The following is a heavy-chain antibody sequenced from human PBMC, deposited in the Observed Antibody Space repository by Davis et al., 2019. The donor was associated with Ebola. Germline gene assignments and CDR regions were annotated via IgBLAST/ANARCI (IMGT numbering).Heavy chain of an antibody. J-gene: IGHJ5*02. Sequence: SETLSLTCTVSGGSISSSNWWSWVRQPPGKGLEWIGEINHSGSTNYNPSLKSRVTISVDTSKNQFSLKLSSVTAADTAVYYCARVRPLGIAVAPWGQGTLVTVSS. CDR2: INHSGST. V-gene: IGHV4-4*02. CDR1: GGSISSSNW. D-gene: IGHD6-19*01. CDR3: ARVRPLGIAVAP.